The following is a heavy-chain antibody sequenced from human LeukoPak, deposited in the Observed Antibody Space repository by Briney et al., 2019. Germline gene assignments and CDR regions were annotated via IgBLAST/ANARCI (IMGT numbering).Heavy chain of an antibody. CDR1: GFTFSSYS. Sequence: GGSLRLSCAASGFTFSSYSMNWVRQAPGKGLEWVSSISSSSSYIYYADSVKGRFTISRDNAKNSLYLQMNSLRAEDTAVYYCARENDGDKRLDPWGQGTLVTVSS. J-gene: IGHJ5*02. V-gene: IGHV3-21*01. CDR2: ISSSSSYI. CDR3: ARENDGDKRLDP. D-gene: IGHD5-24*01.